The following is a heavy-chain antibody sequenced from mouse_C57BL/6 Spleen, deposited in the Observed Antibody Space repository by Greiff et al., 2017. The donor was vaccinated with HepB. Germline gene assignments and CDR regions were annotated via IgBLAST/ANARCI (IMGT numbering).Heavy chain of an antibody. CDR2: IDPSDSET. V-gene: IGHV1-52*01. CDR1: GYTFTSYW. J-gene: IGHJ4*01. Sequence: QVQLKQPGAELVRPGSSVKLSCKASGYTFTSYWMHWVKQRPIQGLEWIGNIDPSDSETHYNQKFKDKATLTVDKSSSTAYMQLSSLTSEDSAVYYCARWGSNYPMDYWGQGTSVTVSS. D-gene: IGHD2-5*01. CDR3: ARWGSNYPMDY.